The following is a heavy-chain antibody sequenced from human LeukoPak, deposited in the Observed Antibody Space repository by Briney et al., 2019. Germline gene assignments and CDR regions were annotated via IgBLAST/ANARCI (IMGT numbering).Heavy chain of an antibody. V-gene: IGHV4-59*05. CDR2: IYYSGST. Sequence: PSETLSLTCAVSGGSFSGYYWSWIRQPPGKGLEWIGSIYYSGSTYYNPSLKSRVTISLDTSKNQFSLKLSSVTAADTAVYYCAATPDMITFGGVIVTHWGQGTLVTVSS. J-gene: IGHJ4*02. CDR3: AATPDMITFGGVIVTH. D-gene: IGHD3-16*02. CDR1: GGSFSGYY.